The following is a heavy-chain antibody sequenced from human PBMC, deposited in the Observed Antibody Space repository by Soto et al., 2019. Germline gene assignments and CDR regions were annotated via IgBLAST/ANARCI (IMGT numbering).Heavy chain of an antibody. CDR1: GFTFSGYA. Sequence: EVQLLESRGGLVQPGGSLRLSCAASGFTFSGYAMSWVRQAPGKGLEWVSAIGNGGISTWYADSVKGRFAISRDNSKDTLYLHMNSLRAEDTAIYYCAKAGCGTGGCFPYYFDYWGQGTLVTVSS. J-gene: IGHJ4*02. CDR2: IGNGGIST. V-gene: IGHV3-23*05. D-gene: IGHD2-8*02. CDR3: AKAGCGTGGCFPYYFDY.